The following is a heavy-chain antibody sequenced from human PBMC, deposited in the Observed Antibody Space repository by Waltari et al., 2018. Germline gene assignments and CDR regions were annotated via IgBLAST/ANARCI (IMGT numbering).Heavy chain of an antibody. CDR2: ISGSAGST. CDR1: GFNLSSDA. D-gene: IGHD3-10*01. Sequence: EVQLSESGGGLVQPGGSLRLSCAASGFNLSSDARSWVRQAPGKGLEWVSTISGSAGSTYYADSVKGRFTISRDISKNTLFLQMNSLRAEDTALYSCAKDQYTSSRRGFDSWGQGTLVTVSS. J-gene: IGHJ4*02. V-gene: IGHV3-23*01. CDR3: AKDQYTSSRRGFDS.